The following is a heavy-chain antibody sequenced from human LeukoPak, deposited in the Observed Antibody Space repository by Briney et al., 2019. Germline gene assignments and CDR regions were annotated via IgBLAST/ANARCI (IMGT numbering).Heavy chain of an antibody. V-gene: IGHV3-21*01. CDR2: ISSSSSYI. CDR1: GFTFSSYS. CDR3: ARDFSGSGSSYDY. J-gene: IGHJ4*02. Sequence: GGSLRLSCAASGFTFSSYSLNWIRQAPGKGLEWVSSISSSSSYIYYADSVKGRFTISRDNAKNSLYLQMSSLRAEDTAVYYCARDFSGSGSSYDYWGRGTLVTVSS. D-gene: IGHD3-10*01.